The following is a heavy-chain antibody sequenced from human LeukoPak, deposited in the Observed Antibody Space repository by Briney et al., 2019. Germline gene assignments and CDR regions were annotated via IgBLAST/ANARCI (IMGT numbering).Heavy chain of an antibody. V-gene: IGHV3-23*01. D-gene: IGHD5-24*01. J-gene: IGHJ4*02. Sequence: PGGSLRLSCEASGFAFSFFAMSWLRQAPGKGLEWVSTINANSGTRSYAASVRGRFTISRDNSKNTLYLQMNSLRAEDTAVYYCANRDAYNYGGDYWGQGTLVTVSS. CDR2: INANSGTR. CDR3: ANRDAYNYGGDY. CDR1: GFAFSFFA.